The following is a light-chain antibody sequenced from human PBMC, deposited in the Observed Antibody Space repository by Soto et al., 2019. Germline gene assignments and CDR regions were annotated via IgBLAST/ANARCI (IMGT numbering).Light chain of an antibody. CDR2: AAS. V-gene: IGKV1-6*01. J-gene: IGKJ1*01. CDR3: LQDYDYPRT. CDR1: QGIRDE. Sequence: AIQMTQSPSSLSASVGDRVTITCRASQGIRDELGGYQQKAGKAPNLLISAASRLQSGVPSRFSGRGSGTDFTLTISSLQPEDVATYYCLQDYDYPRTCGQGTKVEL.